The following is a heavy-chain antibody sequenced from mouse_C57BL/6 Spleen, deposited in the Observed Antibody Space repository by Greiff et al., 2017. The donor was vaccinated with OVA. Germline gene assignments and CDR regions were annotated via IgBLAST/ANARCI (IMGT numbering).Heavy chain of an antibody. CDR2: IYPGSGNT. Sequence: QVQLQQSGAELVRPGASVKLSCKASGYTFTDYYINWVKQRPGQGLEWIARIYPGSGNTYYNEKFKGKATLTAEKSSSTAYMQLSSLTSEDSAVYFCARDDGGAMDYWGQGTSVTVSS. CDR1: GYTFTDYY. J-gene: IGHJ4*01. CDR3: ARDDGGAMDY. V-gene: IGHV1-76*01. D-gene: IGHD2-12*01.